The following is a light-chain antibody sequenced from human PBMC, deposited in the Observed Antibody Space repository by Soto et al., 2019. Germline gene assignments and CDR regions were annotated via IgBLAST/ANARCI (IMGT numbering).Light chain of an antibody. J-gene: IGKJ5*01. CDR1: QSISSY. V-gene: IGKV1-39*01. CDR3: QQSYRAVT. CDR2: AAS. Sequence: DIQMTQSPSSLSASVGDRVTITCRASQSISSYLNWYQQKPGKAPKLLIYAASSLQSGAPSRFSGSGSGTDFTLTISSLQPEDFATYYCQQSYRAVTFGQGTRLEIK.